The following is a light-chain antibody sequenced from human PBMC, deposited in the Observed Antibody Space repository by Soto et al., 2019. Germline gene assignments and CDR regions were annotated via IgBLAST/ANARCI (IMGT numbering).Light chain of an antibody. CDR1: QDIRNF. CDR2: AAS. Sequence: DIQMTQSPTSLSASVGDRVTITCRASQDIRNFVAWYQQKPGKAPKLLIYAASTLQSGVPYRFSGSGSGTEFTLTINSLQTEDVATYSCQKYSSVPVFGPGTKVEIK. J-gene: IGKJ3*01. V-gene: IGKV1-27*01. CDR3: QKYSSVPV.